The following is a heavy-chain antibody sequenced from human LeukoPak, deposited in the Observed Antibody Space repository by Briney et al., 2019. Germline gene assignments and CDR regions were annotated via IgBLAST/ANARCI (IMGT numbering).Heavy chain of an antibody. V-gene: IGHV4-59*08. Sequence: SETLSLTCAVSGGSISSYYWSWIRQPPGKGLEWIGYIYYSGSTNYNPSLKSRVTISVDTSKNQFSLKLSSVTAADTAVYYCARIIGLRPDPFLSYYYYYYMDVWGKGTTVTISS. J-gene: IGHJ6*03. CDR3: ARIIGLRPDPFLSYYYYYYMDV. D-gene: IGHD3-16*01. CDR1: GGSISSYY. CDR2: IYYSGST.